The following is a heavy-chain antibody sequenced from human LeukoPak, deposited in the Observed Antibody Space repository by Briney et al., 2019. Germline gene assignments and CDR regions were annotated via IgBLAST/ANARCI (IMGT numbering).Heavy chain of an antibody. CDR3: ARGGGGSYYGY. V-gene: IGHV3-53*01. D-gene: IGHD1-26*01. Sequence: GGSLRLSCAASGFTVNNNCMSWVRQAPGKGLEWVSVIYSGGSTYYADSVKGRFTISRDNAKNSLYLQMNSLRAEDTAVYYCARGGGGSYYGYWGQGTLVTVSS. CDR1: GFTVNNNC. J-gene: IGHJ4*02. CDR2: IYSGGST.